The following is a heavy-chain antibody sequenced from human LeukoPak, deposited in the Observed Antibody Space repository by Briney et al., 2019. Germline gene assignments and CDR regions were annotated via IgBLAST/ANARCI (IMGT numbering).Heavy chain of an antibody. CDR2: INYSGTT. V-gene: IGHV4-39*01. CDR3: ARVDIAVVPSTTFDY. Sequence: PSETLSLTCTVSGGSISSSGYYWGWVRQSPGKGLQWIGSINYSGTTYYNPSLKSRVTVSVDTSKNQFSLKLSSVTAADTAVYHCARVDIAVVPSTTFDYWGQGTLVTVSS. CDR1: GGSISSSGYY. D-gene: IGHD2-2*01. J-gene: IGHJ4*02.